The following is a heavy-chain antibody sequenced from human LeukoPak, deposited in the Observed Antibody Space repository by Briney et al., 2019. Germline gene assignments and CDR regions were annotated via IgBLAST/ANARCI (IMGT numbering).Heavy chain of an antibody. CDR1: GFTFSSYW. Sequence: GGSLRLSCAASGFTFSSYWMSWVRQAPGKGLEWVANIKQDGSEKYYVDSVKGRFTISRDNAKNSLYLQMNSLRAEDTAVYYCARQGSYGFDAFDIWGQGTMVTVSP. J-gene: IGHJ3*02. CDR3: ARQGSYGFDAFDI. D-gene: IGHD5-18*01. CDR2: IKQDGSEK. V-gene: IGHV3-7*04.